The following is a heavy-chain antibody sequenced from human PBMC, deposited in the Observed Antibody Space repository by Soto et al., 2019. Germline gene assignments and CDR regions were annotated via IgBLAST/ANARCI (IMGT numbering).Heavy chain of an antibody. J-gene: IGHJ5*02. CDR2: VYHTGSV. Sequence: KTSETLSLTCNVSGVSINSRYWGWIRQAPGKGLEWVASVYHTGSVTYNPALKRRLTISIDTSKMQFSLQVTSVITADTAIYYCASSPSLNWFDAWGPGIPVTV. CDR1: GVSINSRY. V-gene: IGHV4-59*11. CDR3: ASSPSLNWFDA.